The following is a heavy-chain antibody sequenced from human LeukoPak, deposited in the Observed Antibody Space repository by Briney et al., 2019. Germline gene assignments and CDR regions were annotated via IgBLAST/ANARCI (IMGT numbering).Heavy chain of an antibody. CDR3: ARSMYYFDY. V-gene: IGHV4-59*01. CDR2: IYYSGST. D-gene: IGHD2-21*01. J-gene: IGHJ4*02. Sequence: SETLSLTCTVSGGSISSYYWSWIRQPPGKGLEWIGYIYYSGSTNYNPSLKSRVTISVDTSKNQFSLKLSSVTAADTAVYYCARSMYYFDYWGQGTLVTVSS. CDR1: GGSISSYY.